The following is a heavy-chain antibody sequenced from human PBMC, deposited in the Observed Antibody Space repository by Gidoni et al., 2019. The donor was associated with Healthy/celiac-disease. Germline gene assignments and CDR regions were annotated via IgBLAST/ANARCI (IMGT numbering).Heavy chain of an antibody. CDR3: AKPYSSGYYYFDY. V-gene: IGHV3-23*01. CDR2: IGGSGWST. D-gene: IGHD3-22*01. Sequence: EVQLLESGGGLVQPGGSLRLSCAASGFSFSSYAMGWVRQAPGTGLGWVSAIGGSGWSTYYADSVKGRFTISRDNSKNKLYLQMNSLRAEDTAVYYCAKPYSSGYYYFDYWGQGTLVTVSS. J-gene: IGHJ4*02. CDR1: GFSFSSYA.